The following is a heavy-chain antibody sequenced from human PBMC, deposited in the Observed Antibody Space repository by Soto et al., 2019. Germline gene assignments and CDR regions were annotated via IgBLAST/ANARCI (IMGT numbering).Heavy chain of an antibody. J-gene: IGHJ4*02. CDR1: GFAFMSYT. V-gene: IGHV3-21*01. Sequence: GGSLRLSCAASGFAFMSYTMNWVRQAPGKGLEWVSSMTSSGAYIYHADSVKGRFTISRDNAKNSLYLEMNSLRAEDTALYYCARDSYANYDSSTGFPNDYWGRGTLVTVSS. CDR3: ARDSYANYDSSTGFPNDY. CDR2: MTSSGAYI. D-gene: IGHD3-3*01.